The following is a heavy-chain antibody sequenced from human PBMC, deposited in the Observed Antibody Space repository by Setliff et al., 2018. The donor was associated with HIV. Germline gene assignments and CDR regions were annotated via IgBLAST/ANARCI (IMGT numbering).Heavy chain of an antibody. D-gene: IGHD3-10*01. Sequence: ASVKVSCKASGYTFTTYSLHWVRQTPGHSLEWMGWINVGNGDTKYSPELQGRISITRDTSANAAYMELSSLRSDDTAVYFCARGALLAVFDFDHWGQGTQVT. CDR3: ARGALLAVFDFDH. J-gene: IGHJ4*02. CDR1: GYTFTTYS. V-gene: IGHV1-3*01. CDR2: INVGNGDT.